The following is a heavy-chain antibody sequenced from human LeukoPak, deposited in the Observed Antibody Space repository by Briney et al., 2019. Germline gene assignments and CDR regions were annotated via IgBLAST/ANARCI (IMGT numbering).Heavy chain of an antibody. CDR1: GFTFDDYA. D-gene: IGHD5-18*01. CDR2: ISWNSGSI. J-gene: IGHJ4*02. Sequence: GGSLRLSCAASGFTFDDYAMHWVRQAPGKGLEWFSGISWNSGSIGYADSVKGRFTISRDNAKNSLYLQMNSVRAEDTEVYNWARWGRREVDTAIAAVDYWGQGTLVTVSS. CDR3: ARWGRREVDTAIAAVDY. V-gene: IGHV3-9*01.